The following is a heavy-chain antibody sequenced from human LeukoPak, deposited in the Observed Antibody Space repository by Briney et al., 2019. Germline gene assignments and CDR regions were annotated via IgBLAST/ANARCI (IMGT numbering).Heavy chain of an antibody. D-gene: IGHD3-10*01. J-gene: IGHJ5*02. Sequence: GGSLRLSCAASGFTFSSYGMHWVRQAPGKGLEWVAFIRYDGSNKYYADSVKGRFTISRDNSKNTLYLQMNSLRAEDTAVYYCAKDLGLLWFGELLQPPLDPWGQGALVTVSS. V-gene: IGHV3-30*02. CDR1: GFTFSSYG. CDR2: IRYDGSNK. CDR3: AKDLGLLWFGELLQPPLDP.